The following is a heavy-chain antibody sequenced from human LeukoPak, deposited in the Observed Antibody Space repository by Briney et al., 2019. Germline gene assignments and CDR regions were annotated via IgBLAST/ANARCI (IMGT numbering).Heavy chain of an antibody. CDR2: ISSSSSTI. CDR3: AGASWDYYMDV. J-gene: IGHJ6*03. D-gene: IGHD1-26*01. Sequence: PGGSLRLSCAASGFTFSSYSMNWVRQAPGKGLEWVSYISSSSSTIYYADSVKGRFTISRDNAKNSLYLQMNSLRAEDTAVYYCAGASWDYYMDVWGKGTTVTVSS. CDR1: GFTFSSYS. V-gene: IGHV3-48*04.